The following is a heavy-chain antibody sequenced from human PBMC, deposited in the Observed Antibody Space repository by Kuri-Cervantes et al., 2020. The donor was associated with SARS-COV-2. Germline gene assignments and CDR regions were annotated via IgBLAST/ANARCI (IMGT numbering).Heavy chain of an antibody. CDR2: IDPSDSYI. CDR3: ARHSKLELHMDV. Sequence: KVSCKGSGYSFTSYWISWVRQMPGKGLEWMGRIDPSDSYINYSPSFQGHVTISADKSISTAYLQWSSLKASDTAMYYCARHSKLELHMDVWGQGTTVTVSS. D-gene: IGHD1-7*01. CDR1: GYSFTSYW. V-gene: IGHV5-10-1*01. J-gene: IGHJ6*02.